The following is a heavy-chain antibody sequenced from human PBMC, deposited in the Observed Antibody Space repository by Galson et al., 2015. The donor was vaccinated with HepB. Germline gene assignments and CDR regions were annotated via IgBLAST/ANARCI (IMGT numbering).Heavy chain of an antibody. J-gene: IGHJ4*02. CDR2: ISYDGSNK. CDR1: GFTFSSYG. Sequence: SLRLSCAASGFTFSSYGMHWVRQAPGKGLEWVAVISYDGSNKYYADSVKGRFTISRDNSKNTLYLQMNSLRAEDTAVYYCAKDQPSSTQGDDYWGQGTLVTVSS. D-gene: IGHD2-2*01. CDR3: AKDQPSSTQGDDY. V-gene: IGHV3-30*18.